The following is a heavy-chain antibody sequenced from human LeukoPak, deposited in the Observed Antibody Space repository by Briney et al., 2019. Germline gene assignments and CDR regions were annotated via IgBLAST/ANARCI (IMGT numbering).Heavy chain of an antibody. CDR2: ISGSGGST. CDR1: GFTFSSYA. D-gene: IGHD3-22*01. CDR3: AKDSSGYTQSDFDY. J-gene: IGHJ4*02. Sequence: GGSLRLSCAASGFTFSSYAMSWVRQAPGKGLEWVSAISGSGGSTYYADSVKGRFTISRDNSKNTLYLQMNSLRAEDTSVYYCAKDSSGYTQSDFDYWGQGTLVTVSS. V-gene: IGHV3-23*01.